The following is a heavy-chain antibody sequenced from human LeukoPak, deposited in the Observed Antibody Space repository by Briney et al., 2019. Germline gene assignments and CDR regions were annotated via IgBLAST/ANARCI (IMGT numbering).Heavy chain of an antibody. CDR2: IYYSGST. D-gene: IGHD6-13*01. V-gene: IGHV4-39*07. CDR3: ARRAAALLRGFDL. CDR1: GGSISSSSYY. Sequence: PSETLSLTCTVSGGSISSSSYYWGWLRQPPGKGLEWIGSIYYSGSTYYNPSLKSRVTISVDTSKNQFSLKLSSVTAADTAVYYCARRAAALLRGFDLWGQGTLVTVSS. J-gene: IGHJ5*02.